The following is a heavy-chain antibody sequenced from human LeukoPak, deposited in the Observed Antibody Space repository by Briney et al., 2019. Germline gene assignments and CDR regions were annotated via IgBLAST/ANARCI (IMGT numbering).Heavy chain of an antibody. J-gene: IGHJ5*02. V-gene: IGHV3-30*03. D-gene: IGHD3-3*01. Sequence: GGSLRLSCAASGFTFSSYGMHWVRQAPGKGLEWVAVISYDGSNKYYADSVKGRFTISRDNSKNSLYLQMNSLRAEDTAVYYCARTRGLRFLEWLYWFDPWGQGTLVTVSS. CDR1: GFTFSSYG. CDR2: ISYDGSNK. CDR3: ARTRGLRFLEWLYWFDP.